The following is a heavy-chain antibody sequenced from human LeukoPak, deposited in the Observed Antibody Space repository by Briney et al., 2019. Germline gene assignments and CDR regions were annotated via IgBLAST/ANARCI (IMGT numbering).Heavy chain of an antibody. J-gene: IGHJ4*02. V-gene: IGHV3-11*05. CDR1: GFTFSDYY. CDR2: INGSSSYA. Sequence: KPGGSLRLSCAASGFTFSDYYMTWIRQAPGRGLEWISYINGSSSYANYADSVKGRFTISRDNAKNSLYLQMNSLRAEDTAVYYCARGARGSSTRGRVVDYWGQGTLVTVSS. CDR3: ARGARGSSTRGRVVDY. D-gene: IGHD2-2*01.